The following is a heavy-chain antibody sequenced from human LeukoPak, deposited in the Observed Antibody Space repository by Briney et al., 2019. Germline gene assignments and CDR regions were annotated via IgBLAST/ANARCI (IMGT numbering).Heavy chain of an antibody. V-gene: IGHV3-23*01. Sequence: GGSLRLSCAASGFTFSSYAMSWVRQASGKGLEWVSAISGSGGSTYYADSVKGRFTISRDNSKNTLYLQMNSLRAEDTAVYYCAKEHIVVVTATLGYWGQGTLVTVSS. J-gene: IGHJ4*02. CDR2: ISGSGGST. CDR1: GFTFSSYA. D-gene: IGHD2-21*02. CDR3: AKEHIVVVTATLGY.